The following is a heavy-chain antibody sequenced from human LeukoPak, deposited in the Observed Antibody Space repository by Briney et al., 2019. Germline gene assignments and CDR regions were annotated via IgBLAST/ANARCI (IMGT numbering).Heavy chain of an antibody. CDR2: ISYDGINK. D-gene: IGHD6-6*01. CDR1: EFTLSNYG. Sequence: GRSLRLSCAPPEFTLSNYGMHWVRQAPGKGLERGAVISYDGINKYYADSVKGRFTISTDTSTNTLYMHKNSLRAEDTAVYYCAKGYSGSHYWGQGTLVTVSS. CDR3: AKGYSGSHY. J-gene: IGHJ4*02. V-gene: IGHV3-30*18.